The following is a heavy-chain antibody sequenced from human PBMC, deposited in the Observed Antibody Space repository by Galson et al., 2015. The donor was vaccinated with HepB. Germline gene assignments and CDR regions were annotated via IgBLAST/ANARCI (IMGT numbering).Heavy chain of an antibody. CDR3: ASRYCSGGSCYSDWDFDY. CDR2: IYSGGST. D-gene: IGHD2-15*01. J-gene: IGHJ4*02. Sequence: SLRLSCAASGFTVSSNYMSWVRQAPGKGLEWVSVIYSGGSTYYADSVKGRFTISRHNSKNTLYLQMNGLRAEDTAVYYCASRYCSGGSCYSDWDFDYWGQGTLVTVSS. CDR1: GFTVSSNY. V-gene: IGHV3-53*04.